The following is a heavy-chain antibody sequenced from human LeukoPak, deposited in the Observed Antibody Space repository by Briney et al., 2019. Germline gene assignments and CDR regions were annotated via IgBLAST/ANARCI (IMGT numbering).Heavy chain of an antibody. J-gene: IGHJ5*02. V-gene: IGHV3-23*01. CDR2: ISGSGGST. Sequence: GGSLRLSCAASGFTFSSYAMSWVRQAPGKGLEWVSAISGSGGSTYYAVSVKGRFTISRDNSKNTLYLQMNSLRAEDTAVYYCAKDREYSSGWYPWGQGTLVTVSS. CDR1: GFTFSSYA. CDR3: AKDREYSSGWYP. D-gene: IGHD6-19*01.